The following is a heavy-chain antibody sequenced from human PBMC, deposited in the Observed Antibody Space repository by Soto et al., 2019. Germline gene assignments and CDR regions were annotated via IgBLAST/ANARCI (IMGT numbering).Heavy chain of an antibody. V-gene: IGHV1-2*04. CDR3: ARDRILPSLYGMDV. Sequence: VASVKVSCKASGYTFTGYYMHWVRQAPGQGLEWMGWINPNSGGTNYAQKFQGWVTMTRDTSISTAYMELSRLRSDDTAVYYCARDRILPSLYGMDVWGQGTTVTVSS. CDR1: GYTFTGYY. D-gene: IGHD1-26*01. J-gene: IGHJ6*02. CDR2: INPNSGGT.